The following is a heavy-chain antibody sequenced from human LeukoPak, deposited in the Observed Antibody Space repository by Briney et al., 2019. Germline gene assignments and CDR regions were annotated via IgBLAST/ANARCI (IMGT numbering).Heavy chain of an antibody. CDR1: GGSFSGYY. D-gene: IGHD2-21*02. J-gene: IGHJ4*02. CDR2: INHSGST. V-gene: IGHV4-34*01. Sequence: SETLSLTCAVYGGSFSGYYWSWIRQPPGKGLEWIGEINHSGSTNYNPSLKSRVTISVGTSKNQFSLKLSSVTAADTAVYYCARAAYCGGDCYSGHPDYWGQGTLVTVSS. CDR3: ARAAYCGGDCYSGHPDY.